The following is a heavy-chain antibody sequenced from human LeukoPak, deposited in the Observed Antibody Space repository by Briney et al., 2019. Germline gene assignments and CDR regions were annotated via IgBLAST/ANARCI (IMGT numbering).Heavy chain of an antibody. CDR1: GYTFTSYY. D-gene: IGHD3-22*01. CDR3: ARGFYDSSYNNWFDP. CDR2: INPSGGST. Sequence: ASVKDSCMASGYTFTSYYMHWVRQAPGQGVEWMGIINPSGGSTSYAQKFQGRVTMTRDTSTSTVYMELSSLRSEDTAVYYCARGFYDSSYNNWFDPWGQGTLVTVSS. V-gene: IGHV1-46*01. J-gene: IGHJ5*02.